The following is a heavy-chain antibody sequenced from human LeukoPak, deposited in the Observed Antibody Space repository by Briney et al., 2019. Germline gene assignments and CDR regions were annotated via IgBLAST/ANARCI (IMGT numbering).Heavy chain of an antibody. Sequence: WGSLRLSCAASGFTFSSYGMHWVRQAPGKGLEWVAFIRYDGSNKYYADSVKGRFTISRDNSKNTLYLQMNILRAEDTAVYYCATLTVTTTKFDYWGQGTLVTVSS. V-gene: IGHV3-30*02. J-gene: IGHJ4*02. D-gene: IGHD4-17*01. CDR3: ATLTVTTTKFDY. CDR2: IRYDGSNK. CDR1: GFTFSSYG.